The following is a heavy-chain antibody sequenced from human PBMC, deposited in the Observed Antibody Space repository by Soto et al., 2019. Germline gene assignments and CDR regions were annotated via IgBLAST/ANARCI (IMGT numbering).Heavy chain of an antibody. J-gene: IGHJ6*03. D-gene: IGHD2-15*01. CDR3: AKEDIVTYYMDV. Sequence: PGGSLRLSCAASGFTFDDYAMHWVRQAPGKGLEWVSGISWNSGSIGYADSVKGRFTISRDNAKNSLYPQMNSLRAEDTALYYCAKEDIVTYYMDVWGKGTTVTVSS. V-gene: IGHV3-9*01. CDR2: ISWNSGSI. CDR1: GFTFDDYA.